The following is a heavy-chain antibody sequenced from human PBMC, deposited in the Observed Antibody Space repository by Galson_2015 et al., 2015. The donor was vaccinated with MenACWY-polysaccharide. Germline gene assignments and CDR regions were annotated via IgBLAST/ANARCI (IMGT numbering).Heavy chain of an antibody. V-gene: IGHV4-59*08. J-gene: IGHJ4*02. CDR2: IYESGST. Sequence: ETLSLTCTVSGGSISSHYWSWIRQPPGKGLEYIGYIYESGSTNYNPSLKSRVTISVDTSKNQFSLKLSSVTAADTAVYYCARGTPLAPPYFDYWAQGTLVIVSS. D-gene: IGHD2-15*01. CDR1: GGSISSHY. CDR3: ARGTPLAPPYFDY.